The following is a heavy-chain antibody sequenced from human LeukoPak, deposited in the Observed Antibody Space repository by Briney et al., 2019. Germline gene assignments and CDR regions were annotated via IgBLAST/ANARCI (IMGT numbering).Heavy chain of an antibody. Sequence: ASVKVSCKAAGYTFTGYEMYWVRQATGQGLEWIGWINPNSGGTNYAQKFQGRVTMTRDTSISTAYMELSRLRSDDTAVYYCATFEYTSSSLNYWGQGTLVTVSS. CDR1: GYTFTGYE. CDR2: INPNSGGT. D-gene: IGHD6-6*01. J-gene: IGHJ4*02. CDR3: ATFEYTSSSLNY. V-gene: IGHV1-2*02.